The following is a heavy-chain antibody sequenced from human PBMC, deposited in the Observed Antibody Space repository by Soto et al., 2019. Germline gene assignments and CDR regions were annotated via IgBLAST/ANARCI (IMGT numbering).Heavy chain of an antibody. CDR1: GGSISSGGYY. CDR3: AREESYGPTHYFDY. J-gene: IGHJ4*02. V-gene: IGHV4-31*03. D-gene: IGHD5-18*01. CDR2: IYYGGST. Sequence: SETLSLTCTVSGGSISSGGYYWSWIRQHPGKGLEWIGYIYYGGSTYYNPSLKSRVTISVDTSKNQFSLKLSSVTAADTAVYYCAREESYGPTHYFDYWGQGTLVTVSS.